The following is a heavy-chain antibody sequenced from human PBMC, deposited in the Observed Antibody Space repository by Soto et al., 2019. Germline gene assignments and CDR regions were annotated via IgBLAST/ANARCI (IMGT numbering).Heavy chain of an antibody. CDR1: GFTFSSYG. Sequence: QVQLVESGGGVVQPGRSLRLSCAASGFTFSSYGMHWVRQAPGKGLEWVAVISYDGSNKYYADSVKGRFTISRDNSKNTLYLQMNSLRAEDTAVYYCAKDAASSRLDDGYYFDYWGQGTLVTVSS. CDR3: AKDAASSRLDDGYYFDY. J-gene: IGHJ4*02. V-gene: IGHV3-30*18. D-gene: IGHD6-19*01. CDR2: ISYDGSNK.